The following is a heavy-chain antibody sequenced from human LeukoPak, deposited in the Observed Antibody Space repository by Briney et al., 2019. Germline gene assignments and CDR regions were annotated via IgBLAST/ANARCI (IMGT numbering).Heavy chain of an antibody. D-gene: IGHD6-19*01. CDR1: GFRFSNYG. Sequence: GGSLRVSCAASGFRFSNYGMNWVRQAPGKGLVWVSRIDSDGSITDYADSVKGRFTISRDNAKNTLYLQMNSLKAEDTAVYYCARDPSAVAGNFDYWGQGTLVTVSS. CDR2: IDSDGSIT. V-gene: IGHV3-74*01. CDR3: ARDPSAVAGNFDY. J-gene: IGHJ4*02.